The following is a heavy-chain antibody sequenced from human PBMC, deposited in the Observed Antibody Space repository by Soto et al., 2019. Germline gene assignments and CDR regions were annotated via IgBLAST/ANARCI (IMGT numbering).Heavy chain of an antibody. CDR2: ISTDASST. CDR1: GFTFSSYW. CDR3: ARLQNKSPKN. J-gene: IGHJ1*01. Sequence: EVQLVESGGGLVQPGGSLRLSCAASGFTFSSYWMHWVRQAPGKGLVWVSSISTDASSTSYADPVKGRFTISRDNAKNTLYLQMNSVRAEDTAVYYCARLQNKSPKNWGQGTLVIVSP. V-gene: IGHV3-74*01.